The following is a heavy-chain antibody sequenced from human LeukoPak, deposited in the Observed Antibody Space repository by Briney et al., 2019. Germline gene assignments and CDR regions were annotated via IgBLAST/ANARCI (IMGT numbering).Heavy chain of an antibody. Sequence: ASVKVSCKASGYTFISYGISWVRQAPGQGLEWMGWITAYNGDTDYAQKFQGRVTMTTDTSTKTAYMELRSLRFDDTAVYYCATEKYYYDSSGDIDYWGQGTLVTVSS. J-gene: IGHJ4*02. CDR2: ITAYNGDT. D-gene: IGHD3-22*01. V-gene: IGHV1-18*01. CDR1: GYTFISYG. CDR3: ATEKYYYDSSGDIDY.